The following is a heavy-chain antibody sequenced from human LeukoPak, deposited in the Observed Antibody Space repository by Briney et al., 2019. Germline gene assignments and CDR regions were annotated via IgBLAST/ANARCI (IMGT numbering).Heavy chain of an antibody. Sequence: SETLSLTCTVSGGSMSDYHWSWIRQPPGKGLEYIGYIYNRGSTHYNPSLKSLVTISADTSKKQFSLKLTSVTAAHTAVYYCARGAGGYRFDPWGQGTLVIVSS. CDR1: GGSMSDYH. D-gene: IGHD1-1*01. V-gene: IGHV4-59*01. J-gene: IGHJ5*02. CDR3: ARGAGGYRFDP. CDR2: IYNRGST.